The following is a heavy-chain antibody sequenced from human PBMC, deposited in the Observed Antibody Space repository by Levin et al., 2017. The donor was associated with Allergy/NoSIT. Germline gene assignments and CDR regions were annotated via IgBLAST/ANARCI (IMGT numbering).Heavy chain of an antibody. D-gene: IGHD3-22*01. CDR2: ISSSSSYI. Sequence: GESLKISCAASGFTFSSYSMNWVRQAPGKGLEWVSSISSSSSYIYYADSVKGRFTISRDNAKNSLYLQMNSLRAEDTAVYYCARLMYYYDSSGTGGVYFDYWGQGTLVTVSS. V-gene: IGHV3-21*01. CDR3: ARLMYYYDSSGTGGVYFDY. J-gene: IGHJ4*02. CDR1: GFTFSSYS.